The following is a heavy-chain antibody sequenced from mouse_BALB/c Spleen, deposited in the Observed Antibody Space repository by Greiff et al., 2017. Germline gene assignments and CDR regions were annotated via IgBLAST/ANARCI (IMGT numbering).Heavy chain of an antibody. CDR1: GYTFSSYW. J-gene: IGHJ4*01. V-gene: IGHV1-9*01. CDR3: ARKLFGTTGYYYAMDY. CDR2: ILPGSGST. D-gene: IGHD1-1*01. Sequence: VQLVESGAELMKPGASVKISCKATGYTFSSYWIEWVKQRPGHGLEWIGEILPGSGSTNYNEKFKGKATFTADTSSNTAYMQLSSLTSEDSAVYYCARKLFGTTGYYYAMDYWGQGTSVTVSS.